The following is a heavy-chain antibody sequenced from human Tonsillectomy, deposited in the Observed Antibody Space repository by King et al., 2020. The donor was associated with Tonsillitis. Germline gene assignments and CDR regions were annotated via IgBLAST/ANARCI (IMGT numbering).Heavy chain of an antibody. J-gene: IGHJ3*01. CDR1: GYSISSGYY. D-gene: IGHD2-15*01. V-gene: IGHV4-38-2*01. CDR2: IYHSGST. Sequence: QLQESGPGLVKPSETLSLTCAVSGYSISSGYYWGWIRQPPGKGLEGIGTIYHSGSTYYNPSLKSRLTISVDTSKNQFSLKLSSVTAADTAVYYCARVAPYSDAFDLWGQGTMVTVSS. CDR3: ARVAPYSDAFDL.